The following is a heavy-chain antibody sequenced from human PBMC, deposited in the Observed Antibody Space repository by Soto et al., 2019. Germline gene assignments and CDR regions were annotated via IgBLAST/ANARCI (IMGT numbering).Heavy chain of an antibody. D-gene: IGHD1-26*01. CDR1: GFSVSSNY. Sequence: SLRLSCAISGFSVSSNYLSWVRQAPGKGLEWVSVHYSGGSTYYADSVQGRFTISRDKSNNTLYLQMRRVRAEDTAVYFCARHRHPRGTVGATSPLDPWGQGTQVTVSS. CDR3: ARHRHPRGTVGATSPLDP. J-gene: IGHJ5*02. CDR2: HYSGGST. V-gene: IGHV3-53*01.